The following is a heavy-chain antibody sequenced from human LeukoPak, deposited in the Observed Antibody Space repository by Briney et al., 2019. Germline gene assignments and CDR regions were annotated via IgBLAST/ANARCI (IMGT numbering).Heavy chain of an antibody. CDR2: INSDGSST. CDR3: ARASGSYYLGAFDI. CDR1: GFTFSSYW. V-gene: IGHV3-74*01. J-gene: IGHJ3*02. D-gene: IGHD1-26*01. Sequence: GGSLRLSCAASGFTFSSYWMHWVRQAPGKGLVWVSRINSDGSSTSYADSVKGRFTISRDNAKNTLYLQMNSLRAEDTAVYHCARASGSYYLGAFDIWGQGTMVTVSS.